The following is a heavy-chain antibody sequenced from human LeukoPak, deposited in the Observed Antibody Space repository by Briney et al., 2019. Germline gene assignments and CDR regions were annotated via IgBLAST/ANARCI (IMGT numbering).Heavy chain of an antibody. Sequence: GGSLRLSCAASGFTFSYYAMNWVRQAPGKGLEWVSSISTRSTYIYYADSLKGRFTISRDNAENSLYLQMNSLRAEDTAVYYCARGSGASWLYWGQGTLVTVSS. V-gene: IGHV3-21*01. CDR2: ISTRSTYI. D-gene: IGHD2-2*01. CDR1: GFTFSYYA. CDR3: ARGSGASWLY. J-gene: IGHJ4*02.